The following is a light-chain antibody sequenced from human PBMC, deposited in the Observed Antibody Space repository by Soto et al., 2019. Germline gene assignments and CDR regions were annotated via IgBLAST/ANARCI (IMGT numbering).Light chain of an antibody. Sequence: DIQMSQSPSTLSASVGDRVTITCRASQSISSWLAWFQQKPGKAPKLLIYKASNLESGVPSRFSGSGSGTEFTLTISSLQPDDFATYYCQQYKSYWTFGQGTKVDI. J-gene: IGKJ1*01. CDR1: QSISSW. CDR2: KAS. V-gene: IGKV1-5*03. CDR3: QQYKSYWT.